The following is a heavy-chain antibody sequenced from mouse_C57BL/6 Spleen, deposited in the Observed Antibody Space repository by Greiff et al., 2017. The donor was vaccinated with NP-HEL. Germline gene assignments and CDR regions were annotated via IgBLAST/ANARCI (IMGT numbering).Heavy chain of an antibody. D-gene: IGHD1-1*01. V-gene: IGHV5-17*01. J-gene: IGHJ4*01. CDR3: AREGYGTRAMDY. CDR2: ISSGSSTI. Sequence: DVKLVESGGGLVKPGGSLKLSCAASGFTFSDYGMHWVRQAPEKGLEWVAYISSGSSTIYYADTVKGRFTISRDNAKNTLFLQMTSLRSEDTAMYYCAREGYGTRAMDYWGQGTSVTVSS. CDR1: GFTFSDYG.